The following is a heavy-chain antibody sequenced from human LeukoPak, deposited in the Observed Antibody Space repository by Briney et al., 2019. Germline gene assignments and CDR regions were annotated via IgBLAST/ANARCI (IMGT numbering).Heavy chain of an antibody. CDR1: GYTFTGYY. D-gene: IGHD3-22*01. CDR3: ARGSLTYYYDSSGYSPDY. J-gene: IGHJ4*02. Sequence: ASVKVSCKASGYTFTGYYMHWVRQAPGQGLEWMGWINPNSGGTNYAQKFQGRVTMTRDTSISTAYMELSRLRSDDTAAYYCARGSLTYYYDSSGYSPDYWGQGTLVTVSS. V-gene: IGHV1-2*02. CDR2: INPNSGGT.